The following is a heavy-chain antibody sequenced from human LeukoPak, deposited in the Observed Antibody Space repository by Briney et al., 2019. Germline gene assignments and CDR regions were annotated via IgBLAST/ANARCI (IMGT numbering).Heavy chain of an antibody. CDR1: GGTFSSYA. J-gene: IGHJ4*02. CDR3: ARGYCSSTSCYFVSF. Sequence: ASVKVSCKASGGTFSSYAISWVRQAPGQGLEWMGRIIPILGIANYAQKFQGRVTITADKSTSTAYMELSSVTAADTAVYYCARGYCSSTSCYFVSFWGQGTLVTVSS. CDR2: IIPILGIA. D-gene: IGHD2-2*01. V-gene: IGHV1-69*04.